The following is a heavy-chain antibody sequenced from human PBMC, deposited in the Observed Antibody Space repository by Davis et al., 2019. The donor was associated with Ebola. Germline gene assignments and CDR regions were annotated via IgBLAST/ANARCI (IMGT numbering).Heavy chain of an antibody. D-gene: IGHD3-3*01. CDR3: AKEIGDHDFWSGYPS. CDR1: GFTFSDYY. Sequence: GGSLRLSCAASGFTFSDYYMNWIRQAPGKGLECISYISSSGSSIYYADSVKGRFTISRDNAKNSLYLQMNSLRAEDTAVYYCAKEIGDHDFWSGYPSWGQGTLVTVSS. CDR2: ISSSGSSI. J-gene: IGHJ5*02. V-gene: IGHV3-11*04.